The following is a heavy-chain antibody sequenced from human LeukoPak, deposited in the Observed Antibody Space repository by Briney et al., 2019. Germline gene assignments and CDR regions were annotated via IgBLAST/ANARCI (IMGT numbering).Heavy chain of an antibody. CDR2: IYYSGST. Sequence: SETLSLTCTVSGGSISSSSYYWGWIRQPPGKGLEWIGSIYYSGSTYYNPSLKSRVTIFVDTSKNQFSLKLSSVTAADTAVYYCARIAAAGGNWFDPWGQGTLVTVSS. CDR1: GGSISSSSYY. CDR3: ARIAAAGGNWFDP. D-gene: IGHD6-13*01. V-gene: IGHV4-39*01. J-gene: IGHJ5*02.